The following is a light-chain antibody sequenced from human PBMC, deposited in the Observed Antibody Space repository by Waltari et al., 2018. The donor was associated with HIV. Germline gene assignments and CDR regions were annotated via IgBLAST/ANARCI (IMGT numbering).Light chain of an antibody. J-gene: IGLJ2*01. V-gene: IGLV2-23*02. Sequence: QSALTQPASVSGSPGQSITISCTGTSSDVGGYNLVSWYQQHPGKAPKLMIYEVSKRHSGVSNRFAGSKSGNTASLTISGRQAEDEADYYCCAYAGSTTYVIFGGGTKLTVL. CDR2: EVS. CDR3: CAYAGSTTYVI. CDR1: SSDVGGYNL.